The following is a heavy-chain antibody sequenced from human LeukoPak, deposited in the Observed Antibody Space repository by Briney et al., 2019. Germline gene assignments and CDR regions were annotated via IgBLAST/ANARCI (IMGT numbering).Heavy chain of an antibody. CDR2: ISAYNGNT. V-gene: IGHV1-18*01. CDR1: GYTFTSYG. Sequence: GASVKVSCKASGYTFTSYGISWVRQAPGQGLEWMGWISAYNGNTNYAQKLQGRVTMTTDTSTSTAYMELRSLGSDDTAVYYCARSGYCSSTSCYFYYYYYMDVWGKGTTVTVSS. D-gene: IGHD2-2*01. CDR3: ARSGYCSSTSCYFYYYYYMDV. J-gene: IGHJ6*03.